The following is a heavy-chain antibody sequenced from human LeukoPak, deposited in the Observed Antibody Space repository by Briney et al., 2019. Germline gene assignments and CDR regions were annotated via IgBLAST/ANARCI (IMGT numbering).Heavy chain of an antibody. V-gene: IGHV3-21*01. CDR2: ISSSSSYI. CDR1: GFTFSSYA. J-gene: IGHJ4*02. D-gene: IGHD5-12*01. Sequence: GGSLRLSCAAPGFTFSSYAMSWVRQAPGKGLEWVSSISSSSSYIYYADSVKGRFTISRDNAKNSLYLQMNSLRAEDTAVYYCARGRYSGYFFDYWGQGTLVTVSS. CDR3: ARGRYSGYFFDY.